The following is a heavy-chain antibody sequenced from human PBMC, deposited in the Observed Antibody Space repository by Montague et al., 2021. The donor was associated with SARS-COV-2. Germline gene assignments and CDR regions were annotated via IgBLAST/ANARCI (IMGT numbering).Heavy chain of an antibody. Sequence: SETRSLTCTVSGVSVTDYYWSWIRQPPGKGLEWVGEVLYNKGTNFNPSLKSRVANSVDTSKNQFSLILTSVTAADTAFYYCVRQPPLDGLNGPTDVWGQGTSVTVSS. J-gene: IGHJ6*02. V-gene: IGHV4-59*08. D-gene: IGHD3-9*01. CDR1: GVSVTDYY. CDR3: VRQPPLDGLNGPTDV. CDR2: VLYNKGT.